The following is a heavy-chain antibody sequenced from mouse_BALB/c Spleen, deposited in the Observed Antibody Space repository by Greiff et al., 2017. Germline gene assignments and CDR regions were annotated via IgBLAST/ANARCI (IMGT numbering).Heavy chain of an antibody. J-gene: IGHJ2*01. Sequence: VHLVESGPGLVAPSQSLSITCTVSGFSLTDYGVSWIRQPPGKGLEWLGVIWGGGSTYYNSALKSRLSISKDNSKSQVFLKMNSLQTDDTAMYYCAKHETGGGNYFDYWGQGTTLTVSS. CDR3: AKHETGGGNYFDY. V-gene: IGHV2-6-5*01. CDR2: IWGGGST. D-gene: IGHD2-14*01. CDR1: GFSLTDYG.